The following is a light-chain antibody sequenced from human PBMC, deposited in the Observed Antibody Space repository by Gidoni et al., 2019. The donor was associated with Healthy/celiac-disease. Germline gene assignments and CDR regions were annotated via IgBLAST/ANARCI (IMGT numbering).Light chain of an antibody. CDR2: YKSDSDK. CDR1: SGINVGTYR. CDR3: MIWHSSAVV. Sequence: QPVLTQPPSLSASPGASASLTCTLRSGINVGTYRIYWYQQKPGSPPQYLLRYKSDSDKQQGSGVPGRFSGSKDASANAGILLISGLQAEDEADYYCMIWHSSAVVFGGGTKLTVL. J-gene: IGLJ2*01. V-gene: IGLV5-45*01.